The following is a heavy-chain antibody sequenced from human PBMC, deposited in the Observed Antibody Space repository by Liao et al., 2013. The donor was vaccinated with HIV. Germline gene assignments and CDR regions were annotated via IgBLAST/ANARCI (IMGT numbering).Heavy chain of an antibody. J-gene: IGHJ4*02. V-gene: IGHV4-59*01. Sequence: QVQLQESGPGLVKPSETLSLSCSVSGGSLSSYYWTWIRQPPGKRLEWIGCIYESGNTYYNPSLKSRVTISVDTSKNQFSLRLTSVTAADTAVYYCARGPRYYDKDFDYWGQGTLVTVSS. D-gene: IGHD3-22*01. CDR1: GGSLSSYY. CDR3: ARGPRYYDKDFDY. CDR2: IYESGNT.